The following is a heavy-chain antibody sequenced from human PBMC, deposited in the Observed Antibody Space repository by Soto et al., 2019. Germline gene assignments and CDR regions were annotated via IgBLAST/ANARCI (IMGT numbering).Heavy chain of an antibody. CDR1: GFTFSSYS. V-gene: IGHV3-48*02. CDR3: ARDDFGAGAYDYPYYYYGMDV. Sequence: EVQLVESGGGLVQPGGSLRLSCAASGFTFSSYSMNWVRQAPGKGLEWVSYISSSSSTIYYADTVKGRFTITRDNAKNSLYLQMNILRDEDTAVFYFARDDFGAGAYDYPYYYYGMDVWVQGTTVTVSS. D-gene: IGHD5-12*01. J-gene: IGHJ6*02. CDR2: ISSSSSTI.